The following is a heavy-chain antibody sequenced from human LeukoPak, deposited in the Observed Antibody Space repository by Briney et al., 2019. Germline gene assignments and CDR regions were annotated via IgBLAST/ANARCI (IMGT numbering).Heavy chain of an antibody. Sequence: ASETLSLTCAVYGGSFSGYYWSWIRQPPGKGLEWIGSIYYSGSTYYNPSLKSRVTISVDTSKNQFSLKLSSVTAADTAVYYCARMDGGRFGELLPDYWGQGTLVTVSS. J-gene: IGHJ4*02. CDR1: GGSFSGYY. V-gene: IGHV4-34*01. D-gene: IGHD3-10*01. CDR3: ARMDGGRFGELLPDY. CDR2: IYYSGST.